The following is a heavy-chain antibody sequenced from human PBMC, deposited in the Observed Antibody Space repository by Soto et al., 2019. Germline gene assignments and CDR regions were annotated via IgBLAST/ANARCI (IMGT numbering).Heavy chain of an antibody. V-gene: IGHV4-30-2*05. CDR3: ARFYYDSSGYFSDENGFDP. Sequence: PSETLSLTCAVSGGSISSGGYSWSWIRQPPGKGLEWIGYIYHSGSTYYNPSLKSRITINPDTSKNQFSLQLNSVTPEDTAVYYCARFYYDSSGYFSDENGFDPWGQGTLVTVSS. CDR2: IYHSGST. CDR1: GGSISSGGYS. J-gene: IGHJ5*02. D-gene: IGHD3-22*01.